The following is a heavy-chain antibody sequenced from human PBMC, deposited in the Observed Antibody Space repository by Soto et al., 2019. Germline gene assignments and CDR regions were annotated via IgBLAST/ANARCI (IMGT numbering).Heavy chain of an antibody. CDR1: GFTFSSYG. Sequence: GGSLRLSCAASGFTFSSYGMHWVRQAPGKGLEWVAVISYDGSNKYYADSVKGRFTISRDNSKNTLYLQMNSLRAEDTAVYYCAKDWDIVVVTATGGDDAFDIWGQGTMVTVSS. V-gene: IGHV3-30*18. CDR2: ISYDGSNK. CDR3: AKDWDIVVVTATGGDDAFDI. D-gene: IGHD2-21*02. J-gene: IGHJ3*02.